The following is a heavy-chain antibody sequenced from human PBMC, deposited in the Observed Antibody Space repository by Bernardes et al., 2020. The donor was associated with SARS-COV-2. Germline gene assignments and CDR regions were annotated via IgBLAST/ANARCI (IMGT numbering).Heavy chain of an antibody. CDR3: TRLRIRGEITP. V-gene: IGHV1-8*01. D-gene: IGHD3-10*01. Sequence: ASVKVSCKASGYTFTNDDINWIRQAPGQGLEWMGWMNPNSGNTGYAPKFQGRVTMTRDTSISTAYMELSSLRIEDTAVYYCTRLRIRGEITPWGQGTPVTVSS. CDR1: GYTFTNDD. J-gene: IGHJ5*02. CDR2: MNPNSGNT.